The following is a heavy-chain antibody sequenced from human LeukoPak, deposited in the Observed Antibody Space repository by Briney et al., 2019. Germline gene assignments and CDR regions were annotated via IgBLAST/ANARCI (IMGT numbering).Heavy chain of an antibody. J-gene: IGHJ4*02. V-gene: IGHV3-48*01. CDR1: GFTFSTNS. D-gene: IGHD3-22*01. Sequence: GGSLRLSCAASGFTFSTNSMSWVRQAPGKGLEWVSYITSSGSVIHYSDSVRGRFTISRDNSKNTLYLQMNSLRAEDTAVYYCARDAYYYYDSSGYTFDYWGQGTLVTVSS. CDR3: ARDAYYYYDSSGYTFDY. CDR2: ITSSGSVI.